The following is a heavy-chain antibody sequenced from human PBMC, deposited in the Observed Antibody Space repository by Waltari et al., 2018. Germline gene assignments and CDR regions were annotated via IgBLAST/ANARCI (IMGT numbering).Heavy chain of an antibody. D-gene: IGHD1-26*01. Sequence: QVQLQQWGAGLLKPSETLSLTCAVYGGSFSGYYWSWIRKPPGKGLEWIGEINHSGSTNYNPSLRSRVTVSVDTSKNQFSLKLSSVTAADTAVYYCARARVKSGSYYASRYFDLWGRGTLVTVSS. CDR3: ARARVKSGSYYASRYFDL. J-gene: IGHJ2*01. CDR1: GGSFSGYY. CDR2: INHSGST. V-gene: IGHV4-34*01.